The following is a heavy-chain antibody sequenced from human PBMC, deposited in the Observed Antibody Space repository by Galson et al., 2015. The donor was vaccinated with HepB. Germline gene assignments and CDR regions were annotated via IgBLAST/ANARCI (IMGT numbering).Heavy chain of an antibody. V-gene: IGHV1-8*01. D-gene: IGHD3-22*01. J-gene: IGHJ4*02. Sequence: SVKVSCKASGSTFTSYDINWVRQATGQGLEWMGWMNPNSGNTGYAQKFQGRVTMTRSTSISTAYMELSSLRSEDTAVYYCARGPYYYDSSGYYSGGYYFDYWGLGTLVTVSS. CDR1: GSTFTSYD. CDR2: MNPNSGNT. CDR3: ARGPYYYDSSGYYSGGYYFDY.